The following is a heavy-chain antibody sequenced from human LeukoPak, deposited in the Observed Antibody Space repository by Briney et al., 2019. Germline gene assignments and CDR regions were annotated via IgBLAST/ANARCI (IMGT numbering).Heavy chain of an antibody. D-gene: IGHD1-1*01. CDR3: AKDPGPMTTNWNEGGYFDY. Sequence: PGGSLRLSCAASGFTFSSYAMSWVRQAPGKGLEWVSAISGSGGSTYYADSVKGRFTIPRDNSKNTLYLQMNSLRAEDTAVYYCAKDPGPMTTNWNEGGYFDYWGQGTLVTVSS. CDR2: ISGSGGST. J-gene: IGHJ4*02. V-gene: IGHV3-23*01. CDR1: GFTFSSYA.